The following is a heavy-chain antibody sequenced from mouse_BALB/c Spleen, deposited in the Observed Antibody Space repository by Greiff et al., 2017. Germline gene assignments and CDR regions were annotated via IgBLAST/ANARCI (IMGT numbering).Heavy chain of an antibody. J-gene: IGHJ3*01. CDR3: ARDRGGFITTDKGLAY. CDR1: GFSLTSYG. CDR2: IWAGGST. Sequence: VQRVESGPGLVAPSQSLSITCTVSGFSLTSYGVHWVRQPPGKGLEWLGVIWAGGSTNYNSALMSRLSISKDNSKSQVFLKMNSLQTDDTAMYYCARDRGGFITTDKGLAYWGQGTLVTVSA. V-gene: IGHV2-9*02. D-gene: IGHD1-2*01.